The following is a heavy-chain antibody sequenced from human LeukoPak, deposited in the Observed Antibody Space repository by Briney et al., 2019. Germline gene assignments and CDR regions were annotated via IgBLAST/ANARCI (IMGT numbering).Heavy chain of an antibody. D-gene: IGHD5-12*01. J-gene: IGHJ4*02. CDR3: ARDSGYDYFDY. Sequence: GGSLRLSCGASGFRLSSYWMTWVRQAPGKGLEWVANMKQDGSEIHHVDSVKGRFTISRDNVKNSLYLQMNSLRVEDTAVYYCARDSGYDYFDYWGQGTLVTVSS. CDR2: MKQDGSEI. V-gene: IGHV3-7*03. CDR1: GFRLSSYW.